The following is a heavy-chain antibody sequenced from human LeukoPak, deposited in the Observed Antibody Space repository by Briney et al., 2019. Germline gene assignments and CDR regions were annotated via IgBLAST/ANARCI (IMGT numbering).Heavy chain of an antibody. CDR3: ARGGDYGDYVFHY. CDR1: GGSISSYY. V-gene: IGHV4-59*04. Sequence: PSETLSLTCTVSGGSISSYYWSWIRQPPGKGLEWIGYMYYSGSTNYNPSTNYNPSLKSRVTISVDTSKNQFSLKLYSVTAADTAVYYCARGGDYGDYVFHYWGQGTLVTVSS. D-gene: IGHD4-17*01. CDR2: MYYSGSTN. J-gene: IGHJ4*02.